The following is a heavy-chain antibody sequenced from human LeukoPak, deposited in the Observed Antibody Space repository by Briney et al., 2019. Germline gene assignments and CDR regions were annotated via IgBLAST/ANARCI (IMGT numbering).Heavy chain of an antibody. CDR1: GFTFSSYA. D-gene: IGHD2-15*01. Sequence: GSLRLSCAASGFTFSSYAMSWVRQAPGKGLEWVSAISASGGSTYYADSVKGRFTISRDNSKNTLYLQMNSLRAEDTAVYYCARDDCSGCSCYYYYGMDVWGQGTTVTVSS. J-gene: IGHJ6*02. CDR2: ISASGGST. CDR3: ARDDCSGCSCYYYYGMDV. V-gene: IGHV3-23*01.